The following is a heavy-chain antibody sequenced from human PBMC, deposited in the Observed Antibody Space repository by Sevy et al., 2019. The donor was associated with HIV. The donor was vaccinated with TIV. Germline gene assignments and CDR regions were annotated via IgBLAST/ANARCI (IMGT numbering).Heavy chain of an antibody. J-gene: IGHJ6*02. CDR2: INPNSGGT. V-gene: IGHV1-2*04. Sequence: ASVKVSCKASGYTFTGYYMHWVRQAPGQGLEWMGWINPNSGGTNYAQKFQGWVTMTRDTSISTAYMELSRLRSDDTAVYYCARDSEVYCSGGSCYFDYYYYYGMDVWGQGTTVTVSS. CDR1: GYTFTGYY. D-gene: IGHD2-15*01. CDR3: ARDSEVYCSGGSCYFDYYYYYGMDV.